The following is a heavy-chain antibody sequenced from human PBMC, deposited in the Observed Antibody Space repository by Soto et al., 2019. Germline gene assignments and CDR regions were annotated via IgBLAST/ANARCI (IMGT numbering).Heavy chain of an antibody. Sequence: QVQLQESGPGLVKPSGTLSLTCAVSSGSISSSNWWSWVRQPPGKGLEWIVEISHSGSTNYKPSRKRRVTISVDKTKNRFALKLNSVTAADTPVYYCARRPGYYWYFDPWGRGTLVTVSS. V-gene: IGHV4-4*02. CDR2: ISHSGST. CDR1: SGSISSSNW. D-gene: IGHD6-25*01. J-gene: IGHJ2*01. CDR3: ARRPGYYWYFDP.